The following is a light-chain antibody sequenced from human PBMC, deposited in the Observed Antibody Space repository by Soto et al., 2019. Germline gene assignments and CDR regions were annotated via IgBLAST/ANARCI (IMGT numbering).Light chain of an antibody. CDR1: QSISSW. J-gene: IGKJ1*01. CDR3: QQYNSYSWT. CDR2: DAS. Sequence: DIQMTQSPSTLSASVGDRVTITCRASQSISSWLAWYQQKPGKAPKLLIYDASSLESGVPSRFSGSGSGTEFTLTISSLQPDDFATYYCQQYNSYSWTFGRGTKVEI. V-gene: IGKV1-5*01.